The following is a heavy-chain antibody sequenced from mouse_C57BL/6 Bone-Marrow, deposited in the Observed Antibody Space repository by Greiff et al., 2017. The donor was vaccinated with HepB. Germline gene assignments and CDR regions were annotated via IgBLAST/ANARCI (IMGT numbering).Heavy chain of an antibody. V-gene: IGHV5-12*01. CDR1: GFTFSDYY. Sequence: EVMLVESGGGLVQPGGSPKLSCAASGFTFSDYYMYWVRQTPEKRLEWVAYISNGGGSTYYPDTVKDRFTISRDNAKNTLYLQMSRLKSEDTAMYYGARPIYYRAMDYWGQGTSVTVSS. CDR3: ARPIYYRAMDY. CDR2: ISNGGGST. D-gene: IGHD1-1*01. J-gene: IGHJ4*01.